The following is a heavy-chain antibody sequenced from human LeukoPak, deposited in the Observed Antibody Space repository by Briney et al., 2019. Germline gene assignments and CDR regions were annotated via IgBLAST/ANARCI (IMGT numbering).Heavy chain of an antibody. D-gene: IGHD6-13*01. CDR2: IKTKTDGGTT. V-gene: IGHV3-15*07. CDR3: ITGGAAFGY. J-gene: IGHJ4*02. CDR1: GFTFSNAG. Sequence: GGSLRLSCAASGFTFSNAGMNWVRQAPGKGLEWVARIKTKTDGGTTYYAAPVRGRFTTSRDDSKNTLYLQMNSLRTEDTAVYYCITGGAAFGYWGQGTLVTVSS.